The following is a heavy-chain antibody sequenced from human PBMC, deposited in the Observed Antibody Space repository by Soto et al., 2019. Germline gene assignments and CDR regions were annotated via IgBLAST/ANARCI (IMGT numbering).Heavy chain of an antibody. CDR1: RFSVTNNKY. D-gene: IGHD2-15*01. CDR2: IYLSGAT. V-gene: IGHV4-4*02. J-gene: IGHJ3*01. Sequence: QAQLQESGPGLVRPSGTLSLTCTVSRFSVTNNKYWNWVRQSPGKALEWIGDIYLSGATYYNPSLSSRPSISMDTSKNQISLNLTSVTAADTAVYYCARDSRYCTDAGCSIMRDAFDVWGQGTLVTVSS. CDR3: ARDSRYCTDAGCSIMRDAFDV.